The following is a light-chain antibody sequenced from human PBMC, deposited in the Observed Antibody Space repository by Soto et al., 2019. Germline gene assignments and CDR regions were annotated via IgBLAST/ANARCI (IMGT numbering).Light chain of an antibody. V-gene: IGKV1-39*01. Sequence: DIHLTQSPSTLSASVGDRVTITCRASQSVSIWLAWYRQKPGKAPEVLVWDASSLQRGAPSRFSGSGSGTDFTLTISSLQPEDFATYYCQQSYSTPITFGQGTRLEIK. CDR2: DAS. CDR1: QSVSIW. CDR3: QQSYSTPIT. J-gene: IGKJ5*01.